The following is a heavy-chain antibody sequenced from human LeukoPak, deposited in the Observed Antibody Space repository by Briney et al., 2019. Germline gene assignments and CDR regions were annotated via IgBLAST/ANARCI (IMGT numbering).Heavy chain of an antibody. Sequence: SETLSLTCAVYGGSFSGYYWSWIRQPPGKGLEWIGEINHSGSTNCNPSLKSRVTISVDTSKNQFSLKLGSVTAADTAVYYCARLEWDNYGDYGGFDYWGQGTLVTVSS. D-gene: IGHD4-17*01. CDR1: GGSFSGYY. CDR3: ARLEWDNYGDYGGFDY. J-gene: IGHJ4*02. V-gene: IGHV4-34*01. CDR2: INHSGST.